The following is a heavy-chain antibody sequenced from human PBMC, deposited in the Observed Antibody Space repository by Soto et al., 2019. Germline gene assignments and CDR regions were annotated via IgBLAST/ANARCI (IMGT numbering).Heavy chain of an antibody. CDR3: AKIADKYFDWHHLPN. CDR2: ISYDGSNK. J-gene: IGHJ4*02. D-gene: IGHD3-9*01. V-gene: IGHV3-30*18. CDR1: GFTFSSYG. Sequence: PGGSLRLSCAASGFTFSSYGMHWVRQAPGKGLEWVAVISYDGSNKYYADSVKGRFTISRDNSKNTLYLQMNSLRAEDTAVYYCAKIADKYFDWHHLPNWGRGTLVTVSS.